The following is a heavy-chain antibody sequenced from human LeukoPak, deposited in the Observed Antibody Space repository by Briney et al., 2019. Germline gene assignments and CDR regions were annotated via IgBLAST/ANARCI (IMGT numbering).Heavy chain of an antibody. V-gene: IGHV1-2*02. CDR1: GYTFTGYY. J-gene: IGHJ5*02. D-gene: IGHD3-22*01. CDR2: INPNSGGT. CDR3: ARVLRYYYSSVGWFDP. Sequence: TSVKVSCKASGYTFTGYYMHWVRQAPGQGLEWMGWINPNSGGTNYAQKFQGRVTMTRDTSISTAYMELSRLRSDDTAVYYCARVLRYYYSSVGWFDPWGQGTLVTVSS.